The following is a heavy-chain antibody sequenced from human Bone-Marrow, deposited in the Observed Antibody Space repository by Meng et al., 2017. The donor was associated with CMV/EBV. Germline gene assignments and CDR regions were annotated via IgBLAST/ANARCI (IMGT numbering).Heavy chain of an antibody. CDR2: IIPILGIA. Sequence: SVQVSCKASGGTFSSYTISWVRQAPGQGLEWMGRIIPILGIANYAQKFQGRHTITADKSTSTAYMERSSLRSEDTAVYYCARVLVGYYYGMDVWGQGTTVTVSS. J-gene: IGHJ6*02. CDR1: GGTFSSYT. CDR3: ARVLVGYYYGMDV. V-gene: IGHV1-69*02.